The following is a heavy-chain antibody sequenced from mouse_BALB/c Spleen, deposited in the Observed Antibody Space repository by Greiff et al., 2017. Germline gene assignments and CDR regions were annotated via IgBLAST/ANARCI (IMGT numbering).Heavy chain of an antibody. Sequence: VKLVESGPGLVAPSQSLSITCTVSGFSLTGYGVNWVRQPPGKGLEWLGMIWGDGSTDYNSALKARLIISRDNSKSQLFLKMNSLQTEDTARYYCARPSLDYAMDYWGQGTSVTVSS. CDR2: IWGDGST. J-gene: IGHJ4*01. CDR3: ARPSLDYAMDY. V-gene: IGHV2-6-7*01. CDR1: GFSLTGYG. D-gene: IGHD6-1*01.